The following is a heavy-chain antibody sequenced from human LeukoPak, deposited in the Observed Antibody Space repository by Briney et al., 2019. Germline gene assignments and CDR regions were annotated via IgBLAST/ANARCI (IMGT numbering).Heavy chain of an antibody. D-gene: IGHD2-8*01. CDR1: GGSFSDYY. J-gene: IGHJ4*02. V-gene: IGHV4-34*01. CDR3: ARGIVLQLYAVLDS. Sequence: SETLSLTCAVDGGSFSDYYWTWIRQPPGKGAGWGGEIKHGGGTNYNPSLKSRVTISLDKSKNKFSLHLKSVTAADTAVYYCARGIVLQLYAVLDSWRQGTLVTVSS. CDR2: IKHGGGT.